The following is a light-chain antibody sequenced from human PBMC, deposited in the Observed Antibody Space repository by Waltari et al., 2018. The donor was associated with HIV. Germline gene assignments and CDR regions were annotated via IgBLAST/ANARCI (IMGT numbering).Light chain of an antibody. Sequence: DIQMTQSPSSLSASVGDRVSINCRASQTVTSYLNWYQQRPGKAPNLLIYGASTLQIGVPSRFSGSGSAAEYTLTISSLQPEDSATYYCQQSYSVPYSFGPGTKLEI. V-gene: IGKV1-39*01. CDR1: QTVTSY. J-gene: IGKJ2*03. CDR3: QQSYSVPYS. CDR2: GAS.